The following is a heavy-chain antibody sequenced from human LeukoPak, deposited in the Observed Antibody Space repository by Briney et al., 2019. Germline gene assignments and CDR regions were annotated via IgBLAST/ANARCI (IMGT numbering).Heavy chain of an antibody. Sequence: GGSLRLSCAVSGITLSNYGMSWVRQAPGKGLEWVAGISGSGGGAQYADSVKGRFTISRDNSKNTLYLQMNSLRAEDTAVYYCAKRSPQIWGQGTMVTVSS. CDR1: GITLSNYG. J-gene: IGHJ3*02. CDR2: ISGSGGGA. V-gene: IGHV3-23*01. D-gene: IGHD6-19*01. CDR3: AKRSPQI.